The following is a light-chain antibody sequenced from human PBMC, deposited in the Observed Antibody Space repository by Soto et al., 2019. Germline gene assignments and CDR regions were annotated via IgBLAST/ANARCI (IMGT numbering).Light chain of an antibody. J-gene: IGKJ2*01. CDR2: AAS. CDR1: QSISSH. CDR3: QQSYSVPYT. V-gene: IGKV1-39*01. Sequence: DIQMTQSPSSLSASLGDRVTTTCRASQSISSHLNWYQQKPGKAPKLLIYAASSLQSGVPSRFSGSGSGTDFTLTISSLQPEDFATYYCQQSYSVPYTFGQGTKLEI.